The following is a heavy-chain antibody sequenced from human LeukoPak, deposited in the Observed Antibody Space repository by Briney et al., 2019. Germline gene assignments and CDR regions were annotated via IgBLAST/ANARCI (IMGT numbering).Heavy chain of an antibody. D-gene: IGHD6-13*01. CDR3: TRPDIAAAGIRDY. CDR2: IRSKANSYAT. J-gene: IGHJ4*02. Sequence: GGSLRLSCAASGFTFSGSAMHWVRQASGKGLEWVGRIRSKANSYATAYAASVKGRFTISRDDSKNTAYLQMNSLKTEDTAVYYCTRPDIAAAGIRDYWGQGTLVTVSS. V-gene: IGHV3-73*01. CDR1: GFTFSGSA.